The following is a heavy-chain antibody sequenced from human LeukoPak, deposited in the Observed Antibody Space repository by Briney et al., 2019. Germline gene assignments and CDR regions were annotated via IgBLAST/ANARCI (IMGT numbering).Heavy chain of an antibody. CDR1: GGSFSGYY. CDR2: INHSGST. J-gene: IGHJ2*01. V-gene: IGHV4-34*01. Sequence: SETLSLTCAVSGGSFSGYYWSWIRQPPGKGLEWIGEINHSGSTNYNPSLKSRVPISVDTSRDQFSLKLSSVTAADTAVYYCARRLDLWGRGTLVTVSS. CDR3: ARRLDL.